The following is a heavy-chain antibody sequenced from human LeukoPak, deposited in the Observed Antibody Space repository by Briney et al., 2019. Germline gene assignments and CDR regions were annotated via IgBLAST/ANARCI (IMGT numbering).Heavy chain of an antibody. J-gene: IGHJ4*02. CDR3: AKEMFGDCSGGSCYGGFDY. CDR1: RFSFEDYA. CDR2: ISWDGGSN. D-gene: IGHD2-15*01. V-gene: IGHV3-43D*03. Sequence: GGSLRLSCAASRFSFEDYAMHWVRQAPGKGLEWVSLISWDGGSNYYADSVKGRFTISRDNSKNSLYLQMNSLRAEDTALYYCAKEMFGDCSGGSCYGGFDYWGQGTLVTVSS.